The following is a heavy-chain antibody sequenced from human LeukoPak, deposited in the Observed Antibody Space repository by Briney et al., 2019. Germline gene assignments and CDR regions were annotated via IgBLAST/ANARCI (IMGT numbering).Heavy chain of an antibody. CDR2: IGNNGGYI. CDR3: ARGSTALPFFDS. CDR1: GFTFNSNT. D-gene: IGHD3-10*01. Sequence: GGSLRLSCAASGFTFNSNTMNWVRQAPGKGLEWVSSIGNNGGYIYYADSVEGRFTISRDNAKDSLFLQMNSLKTEDTAVYYCARGSTALPFFDSWGQGTLVTVSP. V-gene: IGHV3-21*06. J-gene: IGHJ4*02.